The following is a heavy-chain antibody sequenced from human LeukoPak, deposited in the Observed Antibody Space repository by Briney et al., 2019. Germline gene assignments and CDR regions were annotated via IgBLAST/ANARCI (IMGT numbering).Heavy chain of an antibody. CDR2: IYSGGST. CDR1: GFTVSSNY. J-gene: IGHJ4*02. V-gene: IGHV3-66*01. CDR3: ARANNWNSFDY. Sequence: GGSLRLSCAASGFTVSSNYMSWVRQVPGKGLEWVLIIYSGGSTYYADSVKGRFTISRDDSRNTLYLQMNSLRAEDTAVYFCARANNWNSFDYWGQGTLVTVSS. D-gene: IGHD1-7*01.